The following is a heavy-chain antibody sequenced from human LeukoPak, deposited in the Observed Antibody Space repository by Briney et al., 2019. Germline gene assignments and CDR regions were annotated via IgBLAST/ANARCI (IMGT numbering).Heavy chain of an antibody. D-gene: IGHD3-16*01. J-gene: IGHJ4*02. CDR3: ARMGGGAFDY. CDR1: GGSVNSGVYY. Sequence: SETLSLTCTVSGGSVNSGVYYWGWIRQPPGRALQWIATISYRGSAYDNPSLTSRVSKSLDSSKNQFSLKLSSVTAADTAVYYCARMGGGAFDYWGLGTLVTVSS. CDR2: ISYRGSA. V-gene: IGHV4-39*07.